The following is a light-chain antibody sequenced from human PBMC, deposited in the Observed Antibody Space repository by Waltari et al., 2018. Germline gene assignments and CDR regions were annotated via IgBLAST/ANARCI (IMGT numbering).Light chain of an antibody. CDR3: QAWDRGYARV. V-gene: IGLV3-1*01. J-gene: IGLJ2*01. Sequence: SYELTQPNSVSVAPGPTASLSCSGAKLGAKYACWYQQKPGQSPVLVIHQDTKRPSGIPERFSGSNSGNTTTLTISGTQAIDEADYYCQAWDRGYARVFGGGTKLTVL. CDR2: QDT. CDR1: KLGAKY.